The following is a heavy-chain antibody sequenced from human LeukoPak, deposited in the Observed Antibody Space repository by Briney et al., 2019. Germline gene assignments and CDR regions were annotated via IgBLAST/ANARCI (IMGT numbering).Heavy chain of an antibody. Sequence: SETLSLPCTVSGGSINPYYWNWIRQPPGKGLEWIGYIYYSGSADYNPALKSRVTISVDTSKNQFSLKLSSVTAADTAVYFCARDKVPGDYWGQGTLVTVSS. CDR1: GGSINPYY. CDR3: ARDKVPGDY. CDR2: IYYSGSA. V-gene: IGHV4-59*01. J-gene: IGHJ4*02. D-gene: IGHD1-1*01.